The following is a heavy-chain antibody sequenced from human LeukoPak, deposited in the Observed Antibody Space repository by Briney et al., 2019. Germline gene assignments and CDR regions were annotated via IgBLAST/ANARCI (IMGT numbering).Heavy chain of an antibody. Sequence: SQTLSLTCTVSGGSISSGDYYWSWIRQPPGKGLEWIGYIYYSGSTYYNPSLKSRVTISVDTSKNQFSLKLSSVTAADTAVYYCASDTRSYPGPGMTPTDAFDIWGQGTMVTVSS. CDR1: GGSISSGDYY. CDR3: ASDTRSYPGPGMTPTDAFDI. J-gene: IGHJ3*02. CDR2: IYYSGST. V-gene: IGHV4-30-4*08. D-gene: IGHD1-26*01.